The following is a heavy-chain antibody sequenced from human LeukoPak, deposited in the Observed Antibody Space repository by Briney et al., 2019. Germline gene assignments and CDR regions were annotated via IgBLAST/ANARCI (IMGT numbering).Heavy chain of an antibody. J-gene: IGHJ6*03. Sequence: SETLSLTCTVSGGSISSSSYYWGWIRQPPGKGLEWIGSIYYSGSTYYNPSLKGRVTISVDTSKNQFSLKLSSVTAADTAVYYCARVFGGSYYDHYYYYMDVWGKGTTVTVSS. D-gene: IGHD1-26*01. CDR2: IYYSGST. CDR1: GGSISSSSYY. V-gene: IGHV4-39*07. CDR3: ARVFGGSYYDHYYYYMDV.